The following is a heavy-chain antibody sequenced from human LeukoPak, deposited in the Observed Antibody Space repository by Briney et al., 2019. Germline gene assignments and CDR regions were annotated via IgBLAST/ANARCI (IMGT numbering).Heavy chain of an antibody. CDR1: GGSISSGGYS. Sequence: PSQTLSLTCAVSGGSISSGGYSWSWIRQPPGKGLEWIGYIYHSGSTYYNPSLKSRVTISVDRSKNQFSLKLSSVTAADTAVYYCAREVSGGSWFDPWGQGTLVTVSS. V-gene: IGHV4-30-2*01. J-gene: IGHJ5*02. D-gene: IGHD6-25*01. CDR2: IYHSGST. CDR3: AREVSGGSWFDP.